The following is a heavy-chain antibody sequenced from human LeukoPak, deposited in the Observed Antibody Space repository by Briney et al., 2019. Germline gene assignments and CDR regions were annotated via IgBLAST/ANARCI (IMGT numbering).Heavy chain of an antibody. J-gene: IGHJ4*02. CDR1: GGSISSSIYY. V-gene: IGHV4-39*01. CDR3: ARQDYSNYVAYFDY. D-gene: IGHD4-11*01. CDR2: IYYSGST. Sequence: WGTLALTCSVSGGSISSSIYYWGWIRQPPGKGLEGIGRIYYSGSTYYNPSLKSRVTISVDTSNSQFSLNLSSVPAADTAVYYCARQDYSNYVAYFDYWGQGTLVTVSS.